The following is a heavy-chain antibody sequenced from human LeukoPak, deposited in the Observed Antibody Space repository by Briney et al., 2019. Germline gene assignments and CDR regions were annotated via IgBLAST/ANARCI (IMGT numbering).Heavy chain of an antibody. D-gene: IGHD2-15*01. Sequence: GGSLRLSCAVSGFTFSSYSMNWVRQAPGKGLEWVSSISSSSSYIYYADSVKGRFTISRDNAKNSPYLQMNSLRAEDTAVYYCVTLGYCSGGSCSAGYWGQGTLVTVSS. J-gene: IGHJ4*02. V-gene: IGHV3-21*01. CDR1: GFTFSSYS. CDR2: ISSSSSYI. CDR3: VTLGYCSGGSCSAGY.